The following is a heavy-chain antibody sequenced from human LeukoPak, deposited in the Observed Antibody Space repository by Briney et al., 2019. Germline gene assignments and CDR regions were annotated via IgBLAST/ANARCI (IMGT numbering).Heavy chain of an antibody. CDR2: IIPIFGTA. D-gene: IGHD3-16*02. J-gene: IGHJ4*02. Sequence: ASVKVSCKASGGTFSSYAISWVRQAPGQGLEWMGGIIPIFGTANYAQKFQGRVTITADKSTSTAYMELSSLRSEDTAVYYCARGLLGGYDYVWGSYRYDYWGQGTLVTVSS. CDR3: ARGLLGGYDYVWGSYRYDY. CDR1: GGTFSSYA. V-gene: IGHV1-69*06.